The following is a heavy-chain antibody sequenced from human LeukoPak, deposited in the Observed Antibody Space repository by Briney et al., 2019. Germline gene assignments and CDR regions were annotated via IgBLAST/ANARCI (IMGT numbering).Heavy chain of an antibody. Sequence: SGGSLRLSCAASGFTFSNYAMSWVRQAPGKGLEWFSAITDSGGDTYYADSVKGRFTISRDNSKNTLDLQMSSLRAEDMAVYYCAKGSASSRPYYFDYWGQGALVTVSS. J-gene: IGHJ4*02. CDR2: ITDSGGDT. D-gene: IGHD2-15*01. V-gene: IGHV3-23*01. CDR1: GFTFSNYA. CDR3: AKGSASSRPYYFDY.